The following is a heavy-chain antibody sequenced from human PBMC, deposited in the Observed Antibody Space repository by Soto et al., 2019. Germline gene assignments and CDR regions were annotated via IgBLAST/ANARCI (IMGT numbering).Heavy chain of an antibody. CDR3: ALLDWAAAGVDY. Sequence: QITLKESGPTLVKPTQTLTLTCTFSGFSLSTSGVGVGWIRQPPGKALEWLALIYWDDDKRYSPSLKSRLTITKDTSKNQVVLTMTNMDPVDTATYYCALLDWAAAGVDYWGQGTLVTVSS. D-gene: IGHD6-13*01. CDR1: GFSLSTSGVG. J-gene: IGHJ4*02. V-gene: IGHV2-5*02. CDR2: IYWDDDK.